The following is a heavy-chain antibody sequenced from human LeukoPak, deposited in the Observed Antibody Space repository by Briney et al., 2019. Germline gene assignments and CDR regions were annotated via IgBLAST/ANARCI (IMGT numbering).Heavy chain of an antibody. Sequence: GSSVKVSCKASGGTFSSYAISWVRQAPGQGLEWMGRIIPMLGIANYAQKFQGRVTITADKSTSTAYMELSSLRSEDTAVYYCARDIIVVVPAANYYYGMDVWGQGTTVTVSS. CDR2: IIPMLGIA. V-gene: IGHV1-69*04. J-gene: IGHJ6*02. CDR3: ARDIIVVVPAANYYYGMDV. D-gene: IGHD2-2*01. CDR1: GGTFSSYA.